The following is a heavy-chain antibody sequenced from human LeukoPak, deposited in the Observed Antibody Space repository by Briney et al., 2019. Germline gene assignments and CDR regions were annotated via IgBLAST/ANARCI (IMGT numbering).Heavy chain of an antibody. J-gene: IGHJ4*02. CDR3: ARAPHSYYYATTVHD. D-gene: IGHD3-10*01. CDR1: GFTFSTYS. CDR2: ISCSSSTI. V-gene: IGHV3-48*04. Sequence: PGGSLRLSCAASGFTFSTYSMNWVRQAPGKGLEWVAYISCSSSTIYYADSVTGRFTISRDNAKNSLYLQMNSLRAEDTALYYCARAPHSYYYATTVHDGGQGTLVTVSS.